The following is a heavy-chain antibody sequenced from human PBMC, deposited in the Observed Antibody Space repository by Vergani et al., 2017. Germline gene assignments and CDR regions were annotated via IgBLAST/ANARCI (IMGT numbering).Heavy chain of an antibody. CDR1: GFTFSNYG. CDR3: ARGFGEGIDY. Sequence: QVQLVESGGGVVQPGGSLRLSCAAFGFTFSNYGIHWVRQAPGQGLEWVAVIWYDGSNKNYADSAKGRFTVSRDNSKNTLFLQMDSLRVDDTAMYYCARGFGEGIDYWGQGTLVTVSS. D-gene: IGHD3-10*01. CDR2: IWYDGSNK. J-gene: IGHJ4*02. V-gene: IGHV3-33*01.